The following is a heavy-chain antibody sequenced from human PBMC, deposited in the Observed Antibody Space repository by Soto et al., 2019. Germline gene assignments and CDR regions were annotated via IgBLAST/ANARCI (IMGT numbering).Heavy chain of an antibody. J-gene: IGHJ4*02. Sequence: ASVKVSCKASGYTFTGYYMHWVRQAPGQGLEWMGWINPNSGGTNYAQKFQGWVTMTRDTSISTAYMELSRLRAGDTAVYYCAKDTYYYDSSGYYIFDSWGQGTLVTVSS. V-gene: IGHV1-2*04. CDR3: AKDTYYYDSSGYYIFDS. D-gene: IGHD3-22*01. CDR1: GYTFTGYY. CDR2: INPNSGGT.